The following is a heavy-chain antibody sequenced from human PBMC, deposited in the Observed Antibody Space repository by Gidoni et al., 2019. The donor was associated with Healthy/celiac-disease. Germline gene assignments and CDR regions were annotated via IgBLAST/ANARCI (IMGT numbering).Heavy chain of an antibody. J-gene: IGHJ6*02. V-gene: IGHV3-11*01. CDR1: GFTFSDYY. Sequence: QVQLVESGGGLVKPGGSLRLSCAASGFTFSDYYMSWIRQAPGKGLEWVSYISSSVSTIYYADSGKGRFTISRDNAKNSLYLQMNSLRAEDTAVYYCARELGYGDYMGGNYYYYGMDVWGQGTTVTVSS. D-gene: IGHD4-17*01. CDR3: ARELGYGDYMGGNYYYYGMDV. CDR2: ISSSVSTI.